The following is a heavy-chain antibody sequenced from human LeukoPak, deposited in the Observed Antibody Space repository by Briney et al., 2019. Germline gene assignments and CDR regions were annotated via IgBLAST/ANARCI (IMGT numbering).Heavy chain of an antibody. Sequence: SETLSLICTVSGGSISSSSYYWGWIRQPPGKGLEWIGSIYYSGSTYYNPSLKSRVTISVDTSKNQFSLKLSSVTAADTAVYYCARHVVYSYGYSNWFDPWGQGTLVTVSS. CDR1: GGSISSSSYY. CDR3: ARHVVYSYGYSNWFDP. CDR2: IYYSGST. J-gene: IGHJ5*02. V-gene: IGHV4-39*01. D-gene: IGHD5-18*01.